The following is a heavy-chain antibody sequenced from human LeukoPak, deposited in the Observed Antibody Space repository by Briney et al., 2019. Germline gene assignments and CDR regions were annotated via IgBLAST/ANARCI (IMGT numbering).Heavy chain of an antibody. CDR1: GFTFTSYT. Sequence: QPGGSLRLSCAASGFTFTSYTMNWVRQAPGKGLEWVSSISGSGGSTYYADSVKGQFTISRDNSKNTLFLQMSSLRAEDTAVYYCARRSIYCSGGSCSFDIWGQGTMVTVSS. V-gene: IGHV3-23*01. CDR3: ARRSIYCSGGSCSFDI. CDR2: ISGSGGST. J-gene: IGHJ3*02. D-gene: IGHD2-15*01.